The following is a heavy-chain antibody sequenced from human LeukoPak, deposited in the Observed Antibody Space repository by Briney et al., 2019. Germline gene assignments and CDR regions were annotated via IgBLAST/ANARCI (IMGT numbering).Heavy chain of an antibody. J-gene: IGHJ6*03. CDR1: GFTFSSYS. CDR2: ISSSSSYI. D-gene: IGHD3-3*01. CDR3: AGDPSDLEWLSTYYYYYYMDV. V-gene: IGHV3-21*01. Sequence: GGSLRLSCAASGFTFSSYSMNWVRQAPGKGLEWVSSISSSSSYIYYADSVKGRFTISRDNAKNSLYLQMNSLRAEDTAVYYCAGDPSDLEWLSTYYYYYYMDVWGKGTTVTVSS.